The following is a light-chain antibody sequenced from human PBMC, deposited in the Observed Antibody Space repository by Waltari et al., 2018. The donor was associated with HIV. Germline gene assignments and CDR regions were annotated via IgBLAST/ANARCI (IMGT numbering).Light chain of an antibody. CDR1: ASNIGTNYD. V-gene: IGLV1-40*01. CDR2: GDY. Sequence: QSVLTQPPSVSGAPGQSVTISCSGSASNIGTNYDVNWYQQFPGAAPKLLIFGDYNRPSGVPDRFSGSKSGTSASLAITGLQPEDEADYYCQSYDVALGGFYLFGTGTMVTVL. J-gene: IGLJ1*01. CDR3: QSYDVALGGFYL.